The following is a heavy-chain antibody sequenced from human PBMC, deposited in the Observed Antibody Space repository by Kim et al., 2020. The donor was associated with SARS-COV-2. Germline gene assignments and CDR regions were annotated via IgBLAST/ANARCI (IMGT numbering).Heavy chain of an antibody. CDR3: ARDYGSGSYYKRPLWY. CDR2: IIPIFGTA. V-gene: IGHV1-69*13. D-gene: IGHD3-10*01. J-gene: IGHJ4*02. CDR1: GGTFSSYA. Sequence: SVKVSCKASGGTFSSYAISWVRQAPGQGLEWMGGIIPIFGTANYAQKFQGRVTITADESTSTAYMELSSLRSEDTAVYYCARDYGSGSYYKRPLWYWGQGTLVTVSS.